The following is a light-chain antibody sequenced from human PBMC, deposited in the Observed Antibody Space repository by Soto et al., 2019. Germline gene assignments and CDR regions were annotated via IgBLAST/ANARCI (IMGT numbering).Light chain of an antibody. V-gene: IGKV1-39*01. Sequence: DIQMTQSPSSLSASVGDRVNITCRASQSISSYLNWYQQKPGKAPKLLIYAASSLQSGVPSRFSGSGSGTDFSLTISSLQTEDFATYYCQQSYSTPYTFGQGNKLEIK. CDR3: QQSYSTPYT. CDR1: QSISSY. J-gene: IGKJ2*01. CDR2: AAS.